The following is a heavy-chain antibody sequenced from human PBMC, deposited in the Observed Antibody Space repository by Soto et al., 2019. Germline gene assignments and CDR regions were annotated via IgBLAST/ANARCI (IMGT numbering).Heavy chain of an antibody. CDR1: CDRSASCC. Sequence: ASVEVSWTACCDRSASCCRSWVRQSPGQGLEWMGWISAYNGNKNYAQMITGRVTMTTDTSTSTAYMELRSLISDDTAVYYCARLPAASYYGMDVWAQGTTVTVYS. J-gene: IGHJ6*02. CDR2: ISAYNGNK. CDR3: ARLPAASYYGMDV. D-gene: IGHD2-2*01. V-gene: IGHV1-18*04.